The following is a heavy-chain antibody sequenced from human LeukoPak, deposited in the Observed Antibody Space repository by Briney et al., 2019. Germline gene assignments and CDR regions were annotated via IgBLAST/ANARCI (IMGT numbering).Heavy chain of an antibody. V-gene: IGHV4-34*01. CDR1: GGSFSGYY. D-gene: IGHD4-17*01. CDR2: INHSGST. J-gene: IGHJ2*01. CDR3: ARRYDYGDLLRYWYFDL. Sequence: PSETLSLTCAVYGGSFSGYYWNWIRQPPGKGLEWIGEINHSGSTNYNPSLKSRVTISVDTSKNQFSLRLSSVTAADTAVYYCARRYDYGDLLRYWYFDLWGRGTLVTVSS.